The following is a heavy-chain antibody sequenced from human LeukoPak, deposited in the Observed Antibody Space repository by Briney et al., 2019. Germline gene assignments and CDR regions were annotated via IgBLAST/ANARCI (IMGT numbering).Heavy chain of an antibody. CDR3: ARMWTGDYFDY. V-gene: IGHV4-59*01. CDR2: IYHSGST. CDR1: GGSISSFY. J-gene: IGHJ4*02. Sequence: SETLSLTCTVSGGSISSFYWSWIRQPPGKGLEWIGYIYHSGSTNYNPSLKSRVTISADASKNQFSLKLSSVTAADTAVYYCARMWTGDYFDYWGQGTLVAVPS. D-gene: IGHD1-26*01.